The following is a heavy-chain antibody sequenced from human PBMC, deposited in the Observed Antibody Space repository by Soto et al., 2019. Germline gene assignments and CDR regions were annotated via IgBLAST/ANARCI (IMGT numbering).Heavy chain of an antibody. CDR1: GGSISRGGFY. D-gene: IGHD1-26*01. Sequence: QVQLQESGPGLVKPSQTLSLTCSVSGGSISRGGFYWNWIRQHPEKGLEWIGFIHSSGSTYYNPSLTSRVTISADTSKNQFSLNLSSLTAADTAAYYCARDRGSYHDALDIWGHGTMVTVSS. J-gene: IGHJ3*02. CDR2: IHSSGST. V-gene: IGHV4-31*03. CDR3: ARDRGSYHDALDI.